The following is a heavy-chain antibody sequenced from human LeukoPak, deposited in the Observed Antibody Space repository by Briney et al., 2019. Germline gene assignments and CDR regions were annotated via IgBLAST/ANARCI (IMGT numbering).Heavy chain of an antibody. CDR2: IQSKADGGTP. CDR1: GFTFSDTW. J-gene: IGHJ4*02. Sequence: GGSLRLSCAARGFTFSDTWMSWVRHTPGQGLEWVGRIQSKADGGTPAYAVPVKGRFIISRGDSKNTVYLQMDSLKIEDTGVYYCTTVYYWGQGTVVTVAS. V-gene: IGHV3-15*01. CDR3: TTVYY.